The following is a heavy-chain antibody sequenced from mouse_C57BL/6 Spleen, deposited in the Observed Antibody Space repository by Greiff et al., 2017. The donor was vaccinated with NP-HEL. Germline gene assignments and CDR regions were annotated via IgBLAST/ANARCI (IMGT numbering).Heavy chain of an antibody. CDR2: ISSGGSYT. J-gene: IGHJ3*01. Sequence: EVQLVESGGDLVKPGGSLKLSCAASGFTFSSYGMSWVRQTPDKRLEWVATISSGGSYTYYPDSVKGRFTISRDNAKNTLYLQMSRLKSEDTARDYCARQGVLSWFAYWGQGTMVTVSA. CDR3: ARQGVLSWFAY. V-gene: IGHV5-6*01. CDR1: GFTFSSYG.